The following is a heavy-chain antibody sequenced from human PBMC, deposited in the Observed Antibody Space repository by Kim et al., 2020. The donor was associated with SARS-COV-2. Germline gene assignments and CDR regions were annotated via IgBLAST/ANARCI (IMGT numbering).Heavy chain of an antibody. CDR3: ARTSGSYSWEYYFDY. Sequence: PSLKSRVTISVDTSKNQFSLKLGSVTAADTAVYYCARTSGSYSWEYYFDYWGQGTLVTVSS. V-gene: IGHV4-39*01. D-gene: IGHD1-26*01. J-gene: IGHJ4*02.